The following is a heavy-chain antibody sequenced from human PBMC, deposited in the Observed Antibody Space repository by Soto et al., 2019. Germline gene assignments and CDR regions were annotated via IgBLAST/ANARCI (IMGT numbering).Heavy chain of an antibody. J-gene: IGHJ5*02. V-gene: IGHV4-39*01. CDR2: IYYSGST. CDR1: GGSISSSSYY. Sequence: QLQLQESGPGLVKPSETLSLTCTVSGGSISSSSYYWGWIRQPPGKGLEWIGSIYYSGSTYYNPSLKSRVTISVDTSKNQFSLKLSSVTAADTAVYYCARHLDSSSWYNWFDPWGQGTLVTVSS. CDR3: ARHLDSSSWYNWFDP. D-gene: IGHD6-13*01.